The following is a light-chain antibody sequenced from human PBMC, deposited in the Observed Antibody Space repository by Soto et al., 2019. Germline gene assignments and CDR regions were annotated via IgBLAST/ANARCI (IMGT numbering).Light chain of an antibody. J-gene: IGKJ4*01. CDR2: GAS. CDR1: QSISSC. V-gene: IGKV1-39*01. Sequence: DIQMTQSPSSLSASVGDRVIITCRASQSISSCLSWYQQKPGKAPKLLIYGASSLQSAVPSRFSASGSGTDFTHTLSTLQPEDSATYYCQQSYSAPLTFGGGTKVEIK. CDR3: QQSYSAPLT.